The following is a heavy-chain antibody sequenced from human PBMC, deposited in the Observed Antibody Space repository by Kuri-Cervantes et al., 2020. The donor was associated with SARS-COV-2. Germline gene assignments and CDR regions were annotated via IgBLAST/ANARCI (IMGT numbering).Heavy chain of an antibody. J-gene: IGHJ4*02. V-gene: IGHV3-15*07. CDR2: IKSKTDGGTT. CDR3: TTDQPFWAGTTGPFDY. D-gene: IGHD1-7*01. CDR1: GFTFSNAW. Sequence: GESLKISCAASGFTFSNAWMNWVRQAPGKGLEWVGRIKSKTDGGTTDYAAPVKGRFTISRDNSKNTLYLQMNSLKTEDTAVYYCTTDQPFWAGTTGPFDYWGQGTRVTGAS.